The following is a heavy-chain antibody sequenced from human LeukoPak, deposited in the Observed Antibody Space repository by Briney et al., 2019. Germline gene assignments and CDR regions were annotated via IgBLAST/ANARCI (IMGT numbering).Heavy chain of an antibody. Sequence: PGGSLRLSCAASGFTFSSYAMHWVRQAPGKGLEWVAVISYDGSNKYYADSVKGRFTISRDNSKNTLYLQMNSLRAEDTAVYYRARGHSSGWYNIDYWGQGTLVTVSS. CDR1: GFTFSSYA. V-gene: IGHV3-30-3*01. CDR3: ARGHSSGWYNIDY. D-gene: IGHD6-19*01. CDR2: ISYDGSNK. J-gene: IGHJ4*02.